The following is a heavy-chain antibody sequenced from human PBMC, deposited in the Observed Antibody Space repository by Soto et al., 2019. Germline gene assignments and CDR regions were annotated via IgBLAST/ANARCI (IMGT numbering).Heavy chain of an antibody. V-gene: IGHV4-30-4*01. CDR2: IYHSGNT. CDR1: GGSISSGDYY. J-gene: IGHJ5*02. CDR3: ARERPDGARLDP. D-gene: IGHD6-6*01. Sequence: HVQLQESGPGLVKPSQTLSLTCTVSGGSISSGDYYWSWIRQPPGKGLEWIGYIYHSGNTYYNPSLKSRVTISVDTSKNQFSLKLSSVTAADTAVYYCARERPDGARLDPWGQGTLVTVSS.